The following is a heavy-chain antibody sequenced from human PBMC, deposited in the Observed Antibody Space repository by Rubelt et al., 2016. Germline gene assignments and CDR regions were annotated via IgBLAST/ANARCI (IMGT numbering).Heavy chain of an antibody. J-gene: IGHJ2*01. CDR1: GYTFTSYA. CDR3: ASSTYYYDSSGYYPYWYFDL. D-gene: IGHD3-22*01. CDR2: INAGNGNT. V-gene: IGHV1-3*01. Sequence: QVQLVQSGAEVKKPGASVKVSCKASGYTFTSYAMHWVRQAPGQRLEWMGWINAGNGNTKYSQKFQGRVTITRDTSASTAYMELSSLRSEDTAVYYCASSTYYYDSSGYYPYWYFDLWGRGTLVTVSS.